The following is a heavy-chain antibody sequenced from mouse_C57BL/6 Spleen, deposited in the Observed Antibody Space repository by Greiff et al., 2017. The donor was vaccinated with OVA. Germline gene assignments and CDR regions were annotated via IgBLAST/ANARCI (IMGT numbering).Heavy chain of an antibody. CDR2: IHPNSGST. J-gene: IGHJ3*01. V-gene: IGHV1-64*01. CDR1: GYTFTSYW. CDR3: ARDELTGAWFAY. Sequence: QVQLQQSGAELVKPGASVKLSCKASGYTFTSYWMHWVKQRPGQGLEWIGMIHPNSGSTNYNEKFKSKATLTVDKSSSTAYMQLSSLTSEDSAVYYCARDELTGAWFAYWGQGTLVTVSA. D-gene: IGHD4-1*01.